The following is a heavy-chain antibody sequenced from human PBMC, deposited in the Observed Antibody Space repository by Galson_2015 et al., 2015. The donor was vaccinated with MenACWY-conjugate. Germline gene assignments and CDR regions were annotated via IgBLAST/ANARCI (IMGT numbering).Heavy chain of an antibody. D-gene: IGHD2-15*01. CDR3: AKILVVVVPGFAFDI. CDR2: ISGSGGST. CDR1: GFTFSSYA. J-gene: IGHJ3*02. Sequence: SLRLSCAASGFTFSSYAMSWVRQAPGKGLEWVSAISGSGGSTYYAESVKGRFTISRDNSKKTLYLQMNSLRAEDTAVYYCAKILVVVVPGFAFDIWGQGTMVTVSS. V-gene: IGHV3-23*01.